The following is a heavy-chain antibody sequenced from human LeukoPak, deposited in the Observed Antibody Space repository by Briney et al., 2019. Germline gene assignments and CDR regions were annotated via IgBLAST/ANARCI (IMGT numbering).Heavy chain of an antibody. CDR1: GGSISSYY. D-gene: IGHD6-13*01. CDR3: ARAHSSSWYMDY. Sequence: SETLSLTCTVSGGSISSYYWSWIRQPPGKGLEWIGYIYYSGSTNYNPSLKSRVTISVDTSKNQFSLQPNSMAAADTAVYYCARAHSSSWYMDYWGQGTLVTVSS. J-gene: IGHJ4*02. V-gene: IGHV4-59*01. CDR2: IYYSGST.